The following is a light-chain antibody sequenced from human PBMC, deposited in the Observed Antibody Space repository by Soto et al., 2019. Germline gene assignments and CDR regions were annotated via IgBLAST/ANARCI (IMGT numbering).Light chain of an antibody. J-gene: IGKJ1*01. CDR2: GAS. CDR1: QSVSSNY. CDR3: QQYGNSPET. Sequence: EIVLVQPPSTLSLSPGERATLCCRASQSVSSNYLAWYQQKPGQAPRLLIYGASSRATGIPDRFSGSGSGTDFSLTISRLEPEDFAVYYCQQYGNSPETFGQGTKVDIK. V-gene: IGKV3-20*01.